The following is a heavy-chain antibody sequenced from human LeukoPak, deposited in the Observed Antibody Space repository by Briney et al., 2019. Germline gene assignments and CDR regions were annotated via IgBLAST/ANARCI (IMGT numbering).Heavy chain of an antibody. V-gene: IGHV4-39*01. D-gene: IGHD6-19*01. CDR1: GGSISSSSYY. J-gene: IGHJ6*02. CDR3: ARQPYSSGWYFRGYYYYGMDV. CDR2: IYYSGST. Sequence: SETLSLTCTVSGGSISSSSYYWGWIRQPPGKGLEWIGSIYYSGSTYYNPSLKSRVTISVDTSKNQFSLKLSSVTAADTAVYYCARQPYSSGWYFRGYYYYGMDVWGQGTMVTVS.